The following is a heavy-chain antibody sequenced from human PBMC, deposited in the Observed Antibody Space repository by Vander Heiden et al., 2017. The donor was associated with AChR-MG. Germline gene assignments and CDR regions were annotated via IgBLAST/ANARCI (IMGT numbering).Heavy chain of an antibody. J-gene: IGHJ6*02. D-gene: IGHD3-10*01. CDR1: GFKHSDNFA. V-gene: IGHV3-23*01. CDR3: AETFFYGSGTLDFPLFGLDV. Sequence: EVQLFGFGGGLGQAGESLRLSRAAPGFKHSDNFALHWVRQAPGRWLAWVSLISSSGAATYYADSVKGRFTISRDNSKNTLSLHMNSLRADDTAVYYCAETFFYGSGTLDFPLFGLDVWGQGTTVTVSS. CDR2: ISSSGAAT.